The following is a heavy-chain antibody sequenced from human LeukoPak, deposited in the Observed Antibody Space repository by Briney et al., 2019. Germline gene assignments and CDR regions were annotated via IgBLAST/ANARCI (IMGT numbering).Heavy chain of an antibody. V-gene: IGHV4-34*01. J-gene: IGHJ3*02. CDR3: ASTPFNYDYIWGSYRYRRAFDI. Sequence: PSETLSLTCAVYGGSFNGYYWSWIRQPPGKGLEWIGEINHSGSTNYNPSLKSRVTISVDTSKNQFSLKLSSVTAADTAVYYCASTPFNYDYIWGSYRYRRAFDIWGQGTMVTVSS. D-gene: IGHD3-16*02. CDR1: GGSFNGYY. CDR2: INHSGST.